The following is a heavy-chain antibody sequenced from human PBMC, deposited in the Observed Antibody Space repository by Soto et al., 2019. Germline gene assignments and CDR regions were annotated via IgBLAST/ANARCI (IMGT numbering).Heavy chain of an antibody. V-gene: IGHV3-33*01. Sequence: QVQLVESGGGVVQPGRSLRLSCAASGFTFSSYGMHWVRQAPGKGLAWVAVIWYDGSNKYYADSVKGRFTISRDNSKNTLYLQMNSLRVEDTAVYYWARDRYSSGWYDLDYWGQGTLVTVSS. CDR2: IWYDGSNK. J-gene: IGHJ4*02. CDR3: ARDRYSSGWYDLDY. CDR1: GFTFSSYG. D-gene: IGHD6-19*01.